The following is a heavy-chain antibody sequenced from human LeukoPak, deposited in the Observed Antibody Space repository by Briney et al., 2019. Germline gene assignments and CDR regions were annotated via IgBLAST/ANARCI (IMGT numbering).Heavy chain of an antibody. CDR2: ISYDGSNK. V-gene: IGHV3-30*18. CDR3: AKDPRAYRGKYVAWLKY. CDR1: GFTFSSYG. D-gene: IGHD2-21*01. J-gene: IGHJ4*02. Sequence: GRSLTLSCAASGFTFSSYGMHWVRQPPGKGLEWVAVISYDGSNKYYADYVKARLTISRHNSKNTLYLQMNSPIPDDTAVYYCAKDPRAYRGKYVAWLKYWLQATLVTDSS.